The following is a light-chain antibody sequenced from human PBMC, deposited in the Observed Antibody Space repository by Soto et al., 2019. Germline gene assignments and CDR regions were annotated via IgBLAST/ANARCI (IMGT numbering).Light chain of an antibody. J-gene: IGKJ4*01. CDR2: DVS. V-gene: IGKV3D-20*02. CDR1: QTISTSY. Sequence: DSVLTQSPGTLSLSPGERATLSCRASQTISTSYLAWYQQKPGQAPRLLIYDVSNRAIGVPARFSGSGSGTDYTLTINSLEREDFAVYYCQQRRGWPLTFGGGTKVEI. CDR3: QQRRGWPLT.